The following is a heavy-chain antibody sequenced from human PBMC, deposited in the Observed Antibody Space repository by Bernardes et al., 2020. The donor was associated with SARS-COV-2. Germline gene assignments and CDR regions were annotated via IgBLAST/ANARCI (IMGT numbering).Heavy chain of an antibody. CDR1: GYTFTTYY. J-gene: IGHJ6*02. CDR3: ARDVRAAAGFMDV. D-gene: IGHD6-13*01. V-gene: IGHV1-46*01. CDR2: INPSGGST. Sequence: ASVKVSCKASGYTFTTYYMHWVRQAPGQGLEWMGIINPSGGSTSYAQKFQGRVTMTRDTSTSTVYMELSSLRSEDTAVYYCARDVRAAAGFMDVWGQGTTVTVSS.